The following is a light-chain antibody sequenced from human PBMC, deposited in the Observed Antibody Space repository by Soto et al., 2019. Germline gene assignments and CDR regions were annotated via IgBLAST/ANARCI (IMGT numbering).Light chain of an antibody. CDR1: QAISTY. CDR3: QQLNSYPPL. V-gene: IGKV1-9*01. CDR2: AAS. Sequence: DVQLTQSPSFFSASVGDRVTITCRASQAISTYLAWYQQQPGTAPKLLIYAASVLQSGVPPRFSGSGSGTEFTLTISSLQPEDFATYYCQQLNSYPPLFGPGTKVDIK. J-gene: IGKJ3*01.